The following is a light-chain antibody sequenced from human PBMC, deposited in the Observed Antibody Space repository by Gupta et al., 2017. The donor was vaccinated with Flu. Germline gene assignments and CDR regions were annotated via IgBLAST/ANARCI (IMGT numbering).Light chain of an antibody. J-gene: IGLJ1*01. CDR1: SNNVGNQG. Sequence: QAGLTQPPSVSKGFRQTATLTCTGNSNNVGNQGATWLQQHQGHPPKLLSYRNNNRPSGISERFSASRSGNTASLTITGLQPEDEADYYCSAWDSTLRVHVFGTGTKVTVL. CDR2: RNN. CDR3: SAWDSTLRVHV. V-gene: IGLV10-54*01.